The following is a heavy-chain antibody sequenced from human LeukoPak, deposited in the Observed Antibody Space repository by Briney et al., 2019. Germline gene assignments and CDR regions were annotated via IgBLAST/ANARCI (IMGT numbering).Heavy chain of an antibody. CDR2: IYYSGST. D-gene: IGHD3-3*01. J-gene: IGHJ5*02. CDR3: ARSYDFWSGYQFDP. V-gene: IGHV4-39*01. Sequence: SQTLSLTCTVSGGSISSYYWSWIRQPPGKGLEWIGSIYYSGSTYYNPSLKSRVTISVDTSKNQFSLKLSSVTAADTAVYYCARSYDFWSGYQFDPWGQGTLVTVSS. CDR1: GGSISSYY.